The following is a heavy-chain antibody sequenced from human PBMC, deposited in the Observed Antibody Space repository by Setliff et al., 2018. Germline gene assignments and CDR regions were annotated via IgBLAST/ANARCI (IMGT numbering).Heavy chain of an antibody. V-gene: IGHV4-4*08. CDR1: GDSIYNHF. Sequence: SETLSLTCTVSGDSIYNHFWSWVRQPPGKGLEWIGYIYSTGSTNYNPSLKSRVAISIDTSKNQFSLKVNSVTAADTAIYYCARGSEFYYGSGRSGYYYYYYYMDVWGKGTTVTVSS. CDR3: ARGSEFYYGSGRSGYYYYYYYMDV. J-gene: IGHJ6*03. CDR2: IYSTGST. D-gene: IGHD3-10*01.